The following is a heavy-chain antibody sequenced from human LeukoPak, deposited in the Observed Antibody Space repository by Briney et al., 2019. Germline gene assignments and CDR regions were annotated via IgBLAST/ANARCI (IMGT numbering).Heavy chain of an antibody. Sequence: PSETLSLTCAVSGGSISSSNWWSWVRQPPGKGLEWIGEIYHSGSTNYNPSLKSRVTISVDKSKNQFSLKLSSVTAADTAVYYCASSPLGRFLEWLHFDYWGQGTLVTVSS. J-gene: IGHJ4*02. CDR1: GGSISSSNW. V-gene: IGHV4-4*02. D-gene: IGHD3-3*01. CDR3: ASSPLGRFLEWLHFDY. CDR2: IYHSGST.